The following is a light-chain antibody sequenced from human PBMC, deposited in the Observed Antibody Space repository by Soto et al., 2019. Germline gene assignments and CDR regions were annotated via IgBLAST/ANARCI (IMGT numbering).Light chain of an antibody. Sequence: EIVLTQSPGTLSLSPGERATLSCRASQSVSSGNLAWYQQKPGQAPRLLIYGASSRATGIPDRFSGSGSGTDFTLTISRLEPEDFAVYYCHQYDSSPLTFGGGTEVEIK. CDR2: GAS. CDR3: HQYDSSPLT. J-gene: IGKJ4*01. V-gene: IGKV3-20*01. CDR1: QSVSSGN.